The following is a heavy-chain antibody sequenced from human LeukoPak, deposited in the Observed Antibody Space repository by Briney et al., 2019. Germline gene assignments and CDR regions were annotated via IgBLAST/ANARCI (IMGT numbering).Heavy chain of an antibody. CDR2: MNPNSGNT. D-gene: IGHD6-13*01. V-gene: IGHV1-8*01. CDR3: ARPFSSSWDRAMDV. J-gene: IGHJ6*03. Sequence: ASVKVSCKASGYTFTSYDINWVRQATGQGLEWMGWMNPNSGNTGYAQKFQGRVTMTRNTSISTAYMELSSLRSEDTAVYYCARPFSSSWDRAMDVWGKGTTVIISS. CDR1: GYTFTSYD.